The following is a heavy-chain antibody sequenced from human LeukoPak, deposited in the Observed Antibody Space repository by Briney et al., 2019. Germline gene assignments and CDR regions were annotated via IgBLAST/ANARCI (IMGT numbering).Heavy chain of an antibody. D-gene: IGHD4-17*01. CDR3: AAVFNDYGDPRIDY. CDR1: GGSISSGGYY. J-gene: IGHJ4*02. CDR2: IYYSGST. V-gene: IGHV4-31*03. Sequence: SETLSLTCTVSGGSISSGGYYWSWIRQHPGKGLEWIGYIYYSGSTYYNPSLKSRVTISVDTSKNQFSLKLSSVTAADTAVYYCAAVFNDYGDPRIDYWGQGTLVTVSS.